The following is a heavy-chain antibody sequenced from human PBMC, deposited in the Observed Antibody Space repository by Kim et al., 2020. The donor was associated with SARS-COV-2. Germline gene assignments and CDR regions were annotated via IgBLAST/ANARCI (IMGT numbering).Heavy chain of an antibody. Sequence: YAQKFQGRVTSTADKSTSTPYMELSSLRSEDTAVYYCARRGYSYGLTDYWGQGTLVTVSS. V-gene: IGHV1-69*02. D-gene: IGHD5-18*01. J-gene: IGHJ4*02. CDR3: ARRGYSYGLTDY.